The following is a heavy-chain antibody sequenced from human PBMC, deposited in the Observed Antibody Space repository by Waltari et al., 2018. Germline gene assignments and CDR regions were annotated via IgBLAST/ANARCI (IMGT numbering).Heavy chain of an antibody. CDR1: EFAFSTYW. Sequence: EVQLVESGGGLVQPGGSLRLSCEVSEFAFSTYWMTWVRQAPGRVLGWLANINYDGSEKHYVESVKGRFTISRDNARNSLYLQMNSLRAEDTAVYYCATYRWLGYWGQGTLVTVSS. CDR3: ATYRWLGY. J-gene: IGHJ4*02. V-gene: IGHV3-7*03. D-gene: IGHD3-10*01. CDR2: INYDGSEK.